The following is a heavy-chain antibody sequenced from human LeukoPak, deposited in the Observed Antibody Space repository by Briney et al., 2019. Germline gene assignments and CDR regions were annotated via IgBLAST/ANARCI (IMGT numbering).Heavy chain of an antibody. D-gene: IGHD3-22*01. J-gene: IGHJ4*02. Sequence: PSETLSLTCTVSGGSISSSSYYWGWIRQPPGKGLEYIASIYYSGSTYYNPSLKSRVTISVDTSMNQFSLKLSSVTAADTAVYYCARHQSSTYYYDNSGPQPFDYWGQGTLVTVSS. CDR1: GGSISSSSYY. CDR2: IYYSGST. V-gene: IGHV4-39*01. CDR3: ARHQSSTYYYDNSGPQPFDY.